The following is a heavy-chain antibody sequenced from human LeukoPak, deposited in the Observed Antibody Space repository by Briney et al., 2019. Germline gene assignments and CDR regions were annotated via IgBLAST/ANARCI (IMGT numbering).Heavy chain of an antibody. J-gene: IGHJ4*02. CDR2: ISAYNGNT. V-gene: IGHV1-18*01. CDR1: GYTFTSYG. CDR3: ARDNKYYYGSGYDY. Sequence: APVKVSCKASGYTFTSYGISWVRQAPGQGLEWMGWISAYNGNTNYAQKLQGRVTMTTDTSTSTAYMELRSLRSDDTAVYYCARDNKYYYGSGYDYWGQGTLVTVSS. D-gene: IGHD3-10*01.